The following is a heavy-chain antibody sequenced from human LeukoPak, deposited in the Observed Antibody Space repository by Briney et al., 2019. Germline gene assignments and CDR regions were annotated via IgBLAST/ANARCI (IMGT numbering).Heavy chain of an antibody. CDR2: SAYNGNT. Sequence: SAYNGNTNYAQKLQGRVTMTTDTSTSTAYMELRSLRSDDTAVYYCARVPYGNYRYYYMDVWGKGTTVTVSS. V-gene: IGHV1-18*01. CDR3: ARVPYGNYRYYYMDV. J-gene: IGHJ6*03. D-gene: IGHD3-10*01.